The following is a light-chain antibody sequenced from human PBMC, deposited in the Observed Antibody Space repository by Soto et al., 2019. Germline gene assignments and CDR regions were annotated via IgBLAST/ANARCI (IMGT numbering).Light chain of an antibody. J-gene: IGLJ1*01. CDR3: KSYAGSNTYV. CDR2: EVA. V-gene: IGLV2-8*01. CDR1: KNDIGVYDF. Sequence: SALTQPPSASGPPGQSVTISCTGTKNDIGVYDFVSWYQHHPGKAPRLIIYEVAQRPSGVPDRFSGSKSGNTASLTVSGLQAADEADYFCKSYAGSNTYVFGSGTKVTVL.